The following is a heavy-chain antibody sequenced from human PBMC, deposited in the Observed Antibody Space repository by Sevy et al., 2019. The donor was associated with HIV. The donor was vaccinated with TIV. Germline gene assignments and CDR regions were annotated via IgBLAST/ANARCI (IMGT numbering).Heavy chain of an antibody. V-gene: IGHV4-59*01. Sequence: SETLSLTCTVSGASISSNYWSWIRQPPGKGLEWIGHIYYGGSTNYNPSLRSRVTISVDTSKNQFSLNLSSVTPADTAVYYCARPGGDCAGGSGGGWLDPWGRGTLVTVSS. CDR3: ARPGGDCAGGSGGGWLDP. CDR1: GASISSNY. J-gene: IGHJ5*02. D-gene: IGHD2-15*01. CDR2: IYYGGST.